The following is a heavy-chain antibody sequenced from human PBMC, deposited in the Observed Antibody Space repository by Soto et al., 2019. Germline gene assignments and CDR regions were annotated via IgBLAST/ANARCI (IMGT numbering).Heavy chain of an antibody. CDR1: GYTFTGYY. CDR2: INPNSGGT. D-gene: IGHD2-15*01. CDR3: ARGPYCSGGSCYSHWFDP. V-gene: IGHV1-2*04. Sequence: ASVKVSCKASGYTFTGYYMHWVLQAPGQGLEWMGWINPNSGGTNYAQKFQGWVTMTRDTSISTAYMELSRLRSDDTAVYYCARGPYCSGGSCYSHWFDPWGQGTLGTVSS. J-gene: IGHJ5*02.